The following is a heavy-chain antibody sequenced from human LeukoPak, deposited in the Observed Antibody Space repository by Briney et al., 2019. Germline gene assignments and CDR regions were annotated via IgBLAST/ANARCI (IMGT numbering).Heavy chain of an antibody. CDR2: ISSSGSTI. Sequence: GGSLRLSCAASGFTFSSYEMNWVRQAPGKGLEWVSYISSSGSTIYYADSVKGRFTISRDNAKNSLYLQMNGLRAEDTAVYYCARDVGTNDYGSGTYYREYFYYYMDVWGKGTTVTVSS. V-gene: IGHV3-48*03. CDR1: GFTFSSYE. CDR3: ARDVGTNDYGSGTYYREYFYYYMDV. J-gene: IGHJ6*03. D-gene: IGHD3-10*01.